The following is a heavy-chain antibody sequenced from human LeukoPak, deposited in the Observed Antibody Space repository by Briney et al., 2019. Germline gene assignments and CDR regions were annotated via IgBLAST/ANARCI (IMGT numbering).Heavy chain of an antibody. CDR3: ARHVAAAGRFDY. D-gene: IGHD6-13*01. J-gene: IGHJ6*04. Sequence: SETLSLTCTVSGGSISSYYWSWIRQPPGKGLEWIGYIYYSGSTNYNPSLKSRVTISVDTSKNQFSLKLSSVTAADTAVYYCARHVAAAGRFDYWGKGTTVTVSS. CDR1: GGSISSYY. CDR2: IYYSGST. V-gene: IGHV4-59*08.